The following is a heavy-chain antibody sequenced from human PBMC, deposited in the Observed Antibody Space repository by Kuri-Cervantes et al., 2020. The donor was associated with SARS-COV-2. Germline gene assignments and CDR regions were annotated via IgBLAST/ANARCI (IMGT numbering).Heavy chain of an antibody. CDR2: IIPIFGTS. CDR3: ARVEMTTIKFDY. V-gene: IGHV1-69*06. D-gene: IGHD5-24*01. CDR1: GGTFSSYA. Sequence: SVKVSCKASGGTFSSYAISWVRQAPGQGLEWMGGIIPIFGTSNYAQNFQGRVTITEDKSTSTAYMELSSLRSEDTAVYYCARVEMTTIKFDYWGQGTLVTVSS. J-gene: IGHJ4*02.